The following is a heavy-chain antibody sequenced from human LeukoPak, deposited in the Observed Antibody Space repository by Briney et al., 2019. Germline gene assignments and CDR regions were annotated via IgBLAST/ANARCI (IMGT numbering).Heavy chain of an antibody. CDR1: GFTFSSYS. CDR3: ARTQNYDFWSGYYKLGQFWEDYYYYYGMDV. D-gene: IGHD3-3*01. CDR2: ISSSSSYI. J-gene: IGHJ6*02. V-gene: IGHV3-21*01. Sequence: GGSLRLSCAASGFTFSSYSMNWVRQAPGKGLEWVSSISSSSSYIYYADSVKGRFTISRDNAKNSLYLQMNSLRAEDTAVYYCARTQNYDFWSGYYKLGQFWEDYYYYYGMDVWGQGTTVTVSS.